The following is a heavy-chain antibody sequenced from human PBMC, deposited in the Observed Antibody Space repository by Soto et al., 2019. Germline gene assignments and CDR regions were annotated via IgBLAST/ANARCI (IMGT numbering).Heavy chain of an antibody. D-gene: IGHD7-27*01. J-gene: IGHJ6*02. CDR1: GYSFTSYW. CDR3: ARLPVSGTGAHYYYGMDV. Sequence: GESLKISCKGSGYSFTSYWISWVRQMPGKGLEWMGRIDPSDSYTNYSPSFQGHVTISADKSISTAYLQWSSLKASDTAMYYCARLPVSGTGAHYYYGMDVWGQGTTVTVSS. V-gene: IGHV5-10-1*01. CDR2: IDPSDSYT.